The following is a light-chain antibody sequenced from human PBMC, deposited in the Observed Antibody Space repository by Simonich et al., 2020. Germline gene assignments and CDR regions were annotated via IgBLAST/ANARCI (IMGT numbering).Light chain of an antibody. J-gene: IGKJ4*01. CDR2: AAS. CDR1: QGIRNS. V-gene: IGKV1-NL1*01. Sequence: DIQMTPSPSSLSASVGDRVTITCRASQGIRNSLAWYQQKPVKAPKLLLYAASRLESRVPSRFSGSGSGTDYTLTISSLQPEDFATYYCLQYYSTPLTFGGGTKVEIK. CDR3: LQYYSTPLT.